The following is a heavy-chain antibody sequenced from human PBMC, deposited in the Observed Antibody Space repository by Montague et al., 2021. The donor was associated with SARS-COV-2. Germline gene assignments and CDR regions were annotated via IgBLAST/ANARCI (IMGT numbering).Heavy chain of an antibody. CDR1: GGSFSGYY. J-gene: IGHJ4*02. CDR2: INHSGTT. Sequence: SETLSLTCAVYGGSFSGYYWTWIRQSPGKGLEWIAEINHSGTTNYNFNPSHRSRVTISVDPSKSQFSLKLSSVTAADTGVYYCARWDPQTLTLIGLRGKSASDYWGQGTLVTVSS. CDR3: ARWDPQTLTLIGLRGKSASDY. D-gene: IGHD4-23*01. V-gene: IGHV4-34*01.